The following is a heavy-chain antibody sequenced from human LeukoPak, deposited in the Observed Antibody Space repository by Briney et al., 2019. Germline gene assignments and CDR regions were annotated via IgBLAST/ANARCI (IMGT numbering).Heavy chain of an antibody. CDR1: GYTFITFG. J-gene: IGHJ4*02. CDR2: ISAHTGNT. CDR3: ARSFYDFDY. D-gene: IGHD1-26*01. V-gene: IGHV1-18*01. Sequence: GASVKVSCKASGYTFITFGVSWVRQAPGQGLEWMGWISAHTGNTNYAQKFQGRVTLTTDTSTSTAYMELRSLRSDDTAVYYCARSFYDFDYWGQGTLVTVSS.